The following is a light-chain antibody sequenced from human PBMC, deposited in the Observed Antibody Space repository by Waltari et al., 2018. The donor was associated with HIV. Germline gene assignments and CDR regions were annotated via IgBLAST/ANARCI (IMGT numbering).Light chain of an antibody. CDR3: QKYYSSPWT. CDR2: WAS. CDR1: QSVLSRSKNKNY. Sequence: DIVMTQSPDPLAVSLGERATIHCTSSQSVLSRSKNKNYLAWYQQKPGQPPKLLIYWASTRESGVADRFSGSGSGTDFTITISRLQAEDVAVYFCQKYYSSPWTFGLGTKVEIK. J-gene: IGKJ1*01. V-gene: IGKV4-1*01.